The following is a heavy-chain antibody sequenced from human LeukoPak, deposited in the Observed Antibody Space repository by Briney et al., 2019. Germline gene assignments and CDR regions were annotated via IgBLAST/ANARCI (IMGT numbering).Heavy chain of an antibody. Sequence: GGSLRLSCAASGFTFSSYWMHWVRQVPGKGLVWVSRINADGSSTNYADSVKGRFSISRDNSKNTLYLQMNSLRAEDTAVYYCAKGIGGSCSWPPFDYWGQGTLVTVSS. CDR1: GFTFSSYW. V-gene: IGHV3-74*01. J-gene: IGHJ4*02. CDR2: INADGSST. D-gene: IGHD6-13*01. CDR3: AKGIGGSCSWPPFDY.